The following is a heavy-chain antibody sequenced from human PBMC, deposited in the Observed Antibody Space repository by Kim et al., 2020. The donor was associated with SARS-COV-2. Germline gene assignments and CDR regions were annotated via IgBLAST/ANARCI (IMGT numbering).Heavy chain of an antibody. D-gene: IGHD3-3*01. J-gene: IGHJ2*01. Sequence: SETLSLTCAVYGGSFSGYYWSWIRQPPGKGLEWIGEINHSGSTNYNPSLKSRVTISVHTSKNQFSLKLSSVTAADTAVYYCARAPSGNRGIWYFDLWGRGTLVTVSS. V-gene: IGHV4-34*01. CDR2: INHSGST. CDR3: ARAPSGNRGIWYFDL. CDR1: GGSFSGYY.